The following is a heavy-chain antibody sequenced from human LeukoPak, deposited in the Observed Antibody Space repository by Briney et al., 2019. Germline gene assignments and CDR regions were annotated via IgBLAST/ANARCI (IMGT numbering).Heavy chain of an antibody. CDR1: GYTFTYYD. CDR3: ARTQRLVLRSPLDP. J-gene: IGHJ5*02. CDR2: MNPYSANT. V-gene: IGHV1-8*03. D-gene: IGHD6-13*01. Sequence: ASVKVSCKASGYTFTYYDIHWVRQATGQGLEWMGWMNPYSANTGYAQNFQGRITITRNTSISTAYMELSSLRSEDTAVYYCARTQRLVLRSPLDPWGQGTLVTVSS.